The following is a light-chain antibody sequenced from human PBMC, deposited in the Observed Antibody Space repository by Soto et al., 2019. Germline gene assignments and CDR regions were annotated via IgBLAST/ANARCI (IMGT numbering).Light chain of an antibody. CDR2: GAY. CDR3: QKYNSGLIT. J-gene: IGKJ5*01. Sequence: DIQITQSPSSLSASVGDRVTITCRASQVIGNYLAWYQQKPGKVPKLLIYGAYTLQSGVPSRFSGSGSGTDFTLTISSLQPEDVAIYYCQKYNSGLITFGQGTRLE. CDR1: QVIGNY. V-gene: IGKV1-27*01.